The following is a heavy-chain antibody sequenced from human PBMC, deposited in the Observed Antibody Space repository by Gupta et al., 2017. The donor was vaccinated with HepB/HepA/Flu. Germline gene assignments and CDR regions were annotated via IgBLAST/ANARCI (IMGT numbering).Heavy chain of an antibody. CDR1: GFRFRSSW. Sequence: EVQLVESGGGLVQPGGSLRLSCAASGFRFRSSWMHWVRQAPGKGLVWVSHIIADGSATGYADSVKGRFTISRDNAENTLFLQMNSLRAEDTAVYYCARDLRHCSGGSCSWGQGTLVTVSS. D-gene: IGHD2-15*01. CDR2: IIADGSAT. V-gene: IGHV3-74*01. J-gene: IGHJ5*02. CDR3: ARDLRHCSGGSCS.